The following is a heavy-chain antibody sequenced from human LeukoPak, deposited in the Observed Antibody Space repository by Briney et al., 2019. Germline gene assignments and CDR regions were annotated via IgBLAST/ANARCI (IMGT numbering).Heavy chain of an antibody. D-gene: IGHD6-19*01. V-gene: IGHV3-21*01. J-gene: IGHJ4*02. Sequence: GGSLRLSCAASGFTFSSYSMNWVRQAPGKGLEWVSSISSSSSYIYYADSVKGRFTISRDNAKNSLYLQMNSLRAEDTAVYYCARGGIAVAGPFYWGQGTLVTVSS. CDR2: ISSSSSYI. CDR1: GFTFSSYS. CDR3: ARGGIAVAGPFY.